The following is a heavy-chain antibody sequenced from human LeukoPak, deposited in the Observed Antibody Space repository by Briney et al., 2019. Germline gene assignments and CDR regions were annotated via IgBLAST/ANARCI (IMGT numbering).Heavy chain of an antibody. D-gene: IGHD3-22*01. Sequence: PGGSLRLSCAASGFTFSSYSMSWVRPAPGEGLGWGSAISGSGGSTYYADSVKGRFTISRDNSKNTLYLQMNSLRAEDTAVYYCAKEGYYDSSGYFSIGWLAARTLGYYFDYWGQGTLVTVSS. CDR2: ISGSGGST. CDR1: GFTFSSYS. V-gene: IGHV3-23*01. J-gene: IGHJ4*02. CDR3: AKEGYYDSSGYFSIGWLAARTLGYYFDY.